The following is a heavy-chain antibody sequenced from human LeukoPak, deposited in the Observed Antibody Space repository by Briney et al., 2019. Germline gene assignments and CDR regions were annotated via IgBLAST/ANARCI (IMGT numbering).Heavy chain of an antibody. CDR3: ARWGSIAVARFDY. V-gene: IGHV4-59*01. CDR1: GGSISSYY. CDR2: IYYTGST. J-gene: IGHJ4*02. Sequence: SETLSLTRTVSGGSISSYYWSWIRQPPGKGLEWIGYIYYTGSTNYNPSLTSRVNISVDTSKNQFSLNLTSVTAADTAVYYCARWGSIAVARFDYWGQGTLVTVSS. D-gene: IGHD6-6*01.